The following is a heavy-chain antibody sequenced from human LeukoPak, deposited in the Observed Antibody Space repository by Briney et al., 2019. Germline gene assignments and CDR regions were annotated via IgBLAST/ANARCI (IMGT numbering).Heavy chain of an antibody. V-gene: IGHV3-33*01. Sequence: GRSLRLSCAASGFTFSNYGMHWVRQAPGKGLEWVAVIWYDGSNKYYADSVKGRFTVSRDNSKNTLYLQANSLRAEDTAVYYCARDRQETLGYRIGTRCYSWYYGMDVWGQGTTVTVSS. CDR3: ARDRQETLGYRIGTRCYSWYYGMDV. J-gene: IGHJ6*02. CDR1: GFTFSNYG. CDR2: IWYDGSNK. D-gene: IGHD2-15*01.